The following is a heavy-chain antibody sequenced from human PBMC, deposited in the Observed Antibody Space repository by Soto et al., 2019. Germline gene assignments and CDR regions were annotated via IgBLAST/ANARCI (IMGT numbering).Heavy chain of an antibody. Sequence: QVHLQESGPGLVKPSQTLSLTCTVSGGSISSSDYYWSWIRQPPGKGLEWIGYIYSSGNTYYNPSIKSRLTISVDTSKYQFPRQLNSVPAADTALYYCARGLSAATVVTCYFDYWGQGTLVTVSS. J-gene: IGHJ4*02. CDR2: IYSSGNT. V-gene: IGHV4-31*03. CDR3: ARGLSAATVVTCYFDY. CDR1: GGSISSSDYY. D-gene: IGHD4-17*01.